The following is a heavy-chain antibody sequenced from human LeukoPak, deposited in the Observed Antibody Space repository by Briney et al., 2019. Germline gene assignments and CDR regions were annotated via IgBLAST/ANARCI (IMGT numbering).Heavy chain of an antibody. V-gene: IGHV4-59*01. Sequence: SETLSLTCTVSGVSISSYYWSWIRQPPGKGLKWIGYIYYSGSTNYNPSLKSRVTISVDTSKNQFSLKLSSVTAADTAVYYCARFPSTSGHFDYWGQGTLVTVSS. J-gene: IGHJ4*02. D-gene: IGHD5/OR15-5a*01. CDR1: GVSISSYY. CDR2: IYYSGST. CDR3: ARFPSTSGHFDY.